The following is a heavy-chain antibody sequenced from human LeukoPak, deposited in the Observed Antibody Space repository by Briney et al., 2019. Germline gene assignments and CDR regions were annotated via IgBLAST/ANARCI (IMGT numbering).Heavy chain of an antibody. CDR1: GFTVSSNS. CDR3: ARDGRGSSGFNY. Sequence: GGSLRLSCTVSGFTVSSNSMSWVRQAPGKGLEWVAFIRYDGSNKYYADSVKGRFTISRDNAKNSLYLQMNSLRAEDTAVYYCARDGRGSSGFNYWGQGTLVTVSS. D-gene: IGHD3-22*01. V-gene: IGHV3-30*02. CDR2: IRYDGSNK. J-gene: IGHJ4*02.